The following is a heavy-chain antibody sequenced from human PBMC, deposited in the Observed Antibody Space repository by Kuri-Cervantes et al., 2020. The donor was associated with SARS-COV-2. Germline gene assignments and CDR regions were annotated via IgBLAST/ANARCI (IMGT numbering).Heavy chain of an antibody. CDR2: INPNSSGT. J-gene: IGHJ4*02. CDR1: GYTFTGYY. CDR3: ARVGFGDYEIDY. D-gene: IGHD4-17*01. Sequence: ASVKVSCKASGYTFTGYYMHWVRQAPGQGLEWMGWINPNSSGTNYAQKFQGRVTMTRDTSISTAYMELSRLRSDDTAVYYCARVGFGDYEIDYWGQGTLVTVSS. V-gene: IGHV1-2*02.